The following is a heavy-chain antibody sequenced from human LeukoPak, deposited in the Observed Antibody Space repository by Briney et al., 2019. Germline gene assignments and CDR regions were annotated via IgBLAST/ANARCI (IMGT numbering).Heavy chain of an antibody. D-gene: IGHD2-8*01. CDR3: ARDHERYCTKGGCSRTSDY. Sequence: ASVKVSCKASGYTFTSYYMHWVRQAPGQGLEWMGIINPSGGSTSYAQKFQGRVTMTRDTSTSTVYMELSSLRSEDTAVYYCARDHERYCTKGGCSRTSDYWGQGTLVTVSS. CDR1: GYTFTSYY. V-gene: IGHV1-46*01. J-gene: IGHJ4*02. CDR2: INPSGGST.